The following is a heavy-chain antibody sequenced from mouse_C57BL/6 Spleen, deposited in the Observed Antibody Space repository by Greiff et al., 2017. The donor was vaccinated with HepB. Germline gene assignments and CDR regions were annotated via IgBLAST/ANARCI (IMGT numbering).Heavy chain of an antibody. Sequence: QVQLQQSGAELVKPGASVKLSCKASGYTFTSYWMHWVKQRPGQGLEWIGMIHPNSGSTNYNEKFKSKATLTVDKSSSTAYMQLSSLTSEDSAVYYCARDYYGSGCFDYWGQGTTLTVSS. CDR1: GYTFTSYW. CDR2: IHPNSGST. J-gene: IGHJ2*01. V-gene: IGHV1-64*01. D-gene: IGHD1-1*01. CDR3: ARDYYGSGCFDY.